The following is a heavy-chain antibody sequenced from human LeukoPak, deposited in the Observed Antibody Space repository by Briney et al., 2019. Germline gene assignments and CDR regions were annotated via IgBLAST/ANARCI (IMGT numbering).Heavy chain of an antibody. V-gene: IGHV3-30*02. CDR1: GFRFSAFA. Sequence: GGSLRLSCAASGFRFSAFAIHWVRQPPGKGLDWVTSIRYDGNEKHYADSVKGRFSISRDNFKNTVYLQMNSLRPEDTGLYFCVRLIDVVGATLAYWGQGSMVTVSS. CDR2: IRYDGNEK. J-gene: IGHJ4*02. D-gene: IGHD1-26*01. CDR3: VRLIDVVGATLAY.